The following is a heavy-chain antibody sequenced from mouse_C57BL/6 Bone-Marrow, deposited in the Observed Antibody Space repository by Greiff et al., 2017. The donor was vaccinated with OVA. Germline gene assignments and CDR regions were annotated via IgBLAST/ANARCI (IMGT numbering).Heavy chain of an antibody. J-gene: IGHJ2*01. D-gene: IGHD2-5*01. CDR1: GYTFTSYW. Sequence: VQLQESGAELAMPGASVKLSCKASGYTFTSYWMHWVKQRPGQGLEWIGEIDPSDSYTNYNQKFKGKSTLTVDKSSSTAYMQLSSLTSEDSAVYYCARTYYSNPYFDYWGQGTTLTVSS. V-gene: IGHV1-69*01. CDR2: IDPSDSYT. CDR3: ARTYYSNPYFDY.